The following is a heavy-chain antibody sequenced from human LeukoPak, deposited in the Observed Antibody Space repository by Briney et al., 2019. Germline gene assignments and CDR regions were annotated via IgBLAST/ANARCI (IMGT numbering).Heavy chain of an antibody. CDR2: VKGDGSAT. Sequence: GGSLRLSCAASGFIFTDYWMNWVRQAPGRGLEWLASVKGDGSATSYVDSVKGRFTISRDNAKNSLYLQMNSLRAEDTAVYYCAKAGTKWLVNPPFDYWGQGTLVTVSS. CDR3: AKAGTKWLVNPPFDY. V-gene: IGHV3-7*03. J-gene: IGHJ4*02. D-gene: IGHD6-19*01. CDR1: GFIFTDYW.